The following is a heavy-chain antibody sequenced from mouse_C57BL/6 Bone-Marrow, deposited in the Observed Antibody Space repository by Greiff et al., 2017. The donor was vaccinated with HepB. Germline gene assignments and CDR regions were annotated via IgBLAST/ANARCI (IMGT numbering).Heavy chain of an antibody. V-gene: IGHV5-17*01. CDR3: ARSMAVVARGYAMDY. J-gene: IGHJ4*01. Sequence: EVMLVESGGGLVKPGGSLKLSCAASGFTFSDYGMHWVRQAPEKGLEWVAYISSGSSTIYYADTVKGRFTISRDNAKNTLFLQMTSLRSEDTAMYYCARSMAVVARGYAMDYWGQGTSVTVSS. D-gene: IGHD1-1*01. CDR1: GFTFSDYG. CDR2: ISSGSSTI.